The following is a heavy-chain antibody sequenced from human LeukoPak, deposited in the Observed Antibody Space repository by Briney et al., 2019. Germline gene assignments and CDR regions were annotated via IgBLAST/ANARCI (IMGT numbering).Heavy chain of an antibody. V-gene: IGHV4-31*03. CDR3: ASSSSTRSLFDY. CDR2: IYYSGST. D-gene: IGHD2-2*01. J-gene: IGHJ4*02. CDR1: GGSISSGGYY. Sequence: SETLSLTCTVSGGSISSGGYYWSWIRQHPGKGLEWIGYIYYSGSTYYNPSLKSRVTISVDTSKNQFSLKLSSVTAADTAVYYCASSSSTRSLFDYWGQGTLVTVSS.